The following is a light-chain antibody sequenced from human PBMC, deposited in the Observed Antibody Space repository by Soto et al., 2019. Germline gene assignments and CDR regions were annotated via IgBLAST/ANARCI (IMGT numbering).Light chain of an antibody. J-gene: IGKJ2*03. CDR2: GTS. CDR3: QQYGNSPRYS. CDR1: QSVSSNY. V-gene: IGKV3-20*01. Sequence: EIVLTQSPGTLSLSLGERATLSCRASQSVSSNYLAWYQQQPGQAPRLLIYGTSSRATGIPDRFSGSGSGNDFTLTINRLQPEDFAVYYCQQYGNSPRYSFGQGTKLEI.